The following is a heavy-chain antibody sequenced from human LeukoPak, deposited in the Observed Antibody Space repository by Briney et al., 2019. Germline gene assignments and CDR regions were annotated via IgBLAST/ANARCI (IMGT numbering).Heavy chain of an antibody. CDR1: GFSFGTYA. CDR3: ALVDY. V-gene: IGHV3-23*01. Sequence: PGGSLRLSCAASGFSFGTYAINWVRQAPGKGLEWVSAISGGGSTYYADSVKGRFTISRDNSKNALYLQMNSLRAEDTAVYYCALVDYWGQGTLVTVSS. J-gene: IGHJ4*02. CDR2: ISGGGST.